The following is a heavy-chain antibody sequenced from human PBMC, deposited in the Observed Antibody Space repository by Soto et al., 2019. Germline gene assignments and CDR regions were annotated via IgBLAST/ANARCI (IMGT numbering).Heavy chain of an antibody. V-gene: IGHV3-13*05. J-gene: IGHJ6*02. CDR2: ISAAGDP. Sequence: EVQLVESGGGLVKPGGSLRLSCEASGFTFRNYDMHWVRQGTGKGLEWVSGISAAGDPDYADSVEGRFTISRENAQNSFFLQMNSLRVGDTAVYYCARTDRVFYGLDVWGQGTTVIVSS. CDR3: ARTDRVFYGLDV. CDR1: GFTFRNYD.